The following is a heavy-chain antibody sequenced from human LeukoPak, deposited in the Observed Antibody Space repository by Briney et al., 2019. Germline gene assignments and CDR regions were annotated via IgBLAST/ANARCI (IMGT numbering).Heavy chain of an antibody. J-gene: IGHJ4*02. V-gene: IGHV1-69*04. D-gene: IGHD3-10*01. CDR1: GGTFSSYA. CDR3: ARDLSYYYGSGNLLWDY. CDR2: IIPILGIA. Sequence: SVKVSCKASGGTFSSYAISWVRQAPGQGLEWMGRIIPILGIANYAQKFQGRVTITADKSTSTAYMELSSLRSEDTAVYYCARDLSYYYGSGNLLWDYWGQGTLVTVSS.